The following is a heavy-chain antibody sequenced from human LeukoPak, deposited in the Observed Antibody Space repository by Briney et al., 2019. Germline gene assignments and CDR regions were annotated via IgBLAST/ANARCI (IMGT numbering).Heavy chain of an antibody. CDR1: GFTFSSYA. J-gene: IGHJ4*02. D-gene: IGHD5-12*01. V-gene: IGHV3-30-3*01. CDR3: ARDRGGYDWVYFDY. Sequence: PGGSLRLSCAASGFTFSSYAMHWVRQAPGKGLEWVTVISYDGSNKYYADSVKGRFTISRDNSKNTLYLQMNSLRAEDTAVYYCARDRGGYDWVYFDYWGQGTLVTVSS. CDR2: ISYDGSNK.